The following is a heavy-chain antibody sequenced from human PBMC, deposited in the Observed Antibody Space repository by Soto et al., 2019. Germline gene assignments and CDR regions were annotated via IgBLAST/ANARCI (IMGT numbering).Heavy chain of an antibody. D-gene: IGHD2-8*01. J-gene: IGHJ5*02. V-gene: IGHV3-23*01. CDR3: AKDPPRLVLMVYAAYGWFDP. CDR1: GFTFSSYA. Sequence: EVQLLESGGGLVQPGGSLRLSCAASGFTFSSYAMSWVRQAPGKGLEWVSAISGSGGSTYYADSVKGRFTISRDNSKNSLYLQMNSLRAEDTAVYYGAKDPPRLVLMVYAAYGWFDPWGQGTLVTVSS. CDR2: ISGSGGST.